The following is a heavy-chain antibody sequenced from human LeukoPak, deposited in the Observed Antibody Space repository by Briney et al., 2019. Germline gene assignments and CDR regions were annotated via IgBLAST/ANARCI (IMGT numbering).Heavy chain of an antibody. CDR3: ASPRITMVRGASGHGMDV. Sequence: GRSLRLSCAASGFTFSSYAMHWVRQAPGKGLEWVAVVSYDGSNKYYADSVKGRFTISRDNSKNTLYLQMNSLRAEDTAVYYCASPRITMVRGASGHGMDVWGKGTTVTVSS. D-gene: IGHD3-10*01. CDR2: VSYDGSNK. CDR1: GFTFSSYA. J-gene: IGHJ6*04. V-gene: IGHV3-30*04.